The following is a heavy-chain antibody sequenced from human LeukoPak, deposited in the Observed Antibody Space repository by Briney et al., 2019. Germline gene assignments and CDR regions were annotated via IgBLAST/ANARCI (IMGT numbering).Heavy chain of an antibody. J-gene: IGHJ4*02. CDR2: MNPNSGDS. Sequence: ASVKVSFKASGYTFTNYDINLVRQATGQGLEWMGWMNPNSGDSHSVDKFQGRVTMTRDTSIRTAYMELSGLRSDDTAVYYCARRYCISTGCSAFDYWGPRTPVTLSS. V-gene: IGHV1-8*01. D-gene: IGHD2-2*01. CDR1: GYTFTNYD. CDR3: ARRYCISTGCSAFDY.